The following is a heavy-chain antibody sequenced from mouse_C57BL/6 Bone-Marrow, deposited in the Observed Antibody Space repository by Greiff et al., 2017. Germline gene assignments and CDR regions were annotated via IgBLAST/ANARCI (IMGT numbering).Heavy chain of an antibody. J-gene: IGHJ2*01. CDR1: GFSFTGYF. CDR2: INPYNGDT. V-gene: IGHV1-20*01. Sequence: EVQLQQSGPELVKPGDSVKLSCTASGFSFTGYFMNWVMQSHGKSLEWIGRINPYNGDTFYTQKFKGKATLTVDKSSSTAHMELRSLTSEDSAVYYCARDYGSDYWGQGTTLTVSS. CDR3: ARDYGSDY. D-gene: IGHD2-1*01.